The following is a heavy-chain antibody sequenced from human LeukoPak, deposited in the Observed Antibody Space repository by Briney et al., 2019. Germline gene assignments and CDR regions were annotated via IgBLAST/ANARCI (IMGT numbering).Heavy chain of an antibody. CDR2: ISGSGGST. CDR1: GFTFSSYA. Sequence: GGSLRLSCAASGFTFSSYAMSWVRQAPGKGLEWVSAISGSGGSTYYADSVKGRFTISRDNSKNTLSLQMNSLRAEDTAVYYCAKDDGYYYGSGRYVIAWHPAVNPHYYYYGMDVWGQRTTVTVSS. J-gene: IGHJ6*02. CDR3: AKDDGYYYGSGRYVIAWHPAVNPHYYYYGMDV. D-gene: IGHD3-10*01. V-gene: IGHV3-23*01.